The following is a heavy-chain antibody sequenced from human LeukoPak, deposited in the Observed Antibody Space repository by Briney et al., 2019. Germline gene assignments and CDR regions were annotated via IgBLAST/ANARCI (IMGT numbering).Heavy chain of an antibody. Sequence: GASVKVSCKASGYTFTTYPMNWVRQAPGQGLEWMGWINTNTGNPTYAQGFTGRFVFSLDTSVSTAYLQISSLKAEDTAVYYCATHSAEYYYDSSGYWGQGTLVTVSS. J-gene: IGHJ4*02. D-gene: IGHD3-22*01. CDR3: ATHSAEYYYDSSGY. CDR1: GYTFTTYP. V-gene: IGHV7-4-1*02. CDR2: INTNTGNP.